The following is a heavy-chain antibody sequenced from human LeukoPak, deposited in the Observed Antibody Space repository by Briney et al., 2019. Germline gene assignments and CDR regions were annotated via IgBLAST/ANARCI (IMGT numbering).Heavy chain of an antibody. D-gene: IGHD2-21*01. CDR3: ARFRDAPSPAYCGGDCYFDY. J-gene: IGHJ4*02. Sequence: ASVKVSCKASGYTFTSYYMHWVRQAPGQGLEWMGIINPSGGSTSYAQKFQGRVTMTRDTSTGTVYMELSSLRSEDTAVYYCARFRDAPSPAYCGGDCYFDYWGQGTLVTVSS. CDR2: INPSGGST. V-gene: IGHV1-46*01. CDR1: GYTFTSYY.